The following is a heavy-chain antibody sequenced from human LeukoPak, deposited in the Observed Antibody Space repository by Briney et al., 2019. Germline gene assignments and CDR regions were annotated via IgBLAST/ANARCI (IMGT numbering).Heavy chain of an antibody. J-gene: IGHJ4*02. D-gene: IGHD3-16*01. V-gene: IGHV3-74*01. CDR1: GFTFSSYS. Sequence: GGSLRLSCAASGFTFSSYSMNWVRQAPGKGLVWVSRVNSDGTSTNYADSVKGRFTISKDNTKNTLYLQMSGLRAEDSAIYYCVRALGDNWGQGTLVTVSS. CDR2: VNSDGTST. CDR3: VRALGDN.